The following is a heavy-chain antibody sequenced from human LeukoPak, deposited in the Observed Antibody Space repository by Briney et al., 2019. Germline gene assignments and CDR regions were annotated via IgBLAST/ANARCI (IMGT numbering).Heavy chain of an antibody. CDR2: INHSGST. V-gene: IGHV4-34*01. J-gene: IGHJ4*02. CDR1: GGSFSGYY. D-gene: IGHD6-19*01. CDR3: ARLGSGWYYFDY. Sequence: SETLSLTCAVYGGSFSGYYWSWIRQPPGKGLEWIGEINHSGSTNYNPSLKSRVTISVDTSKNQFSLKLSSVTAADTAVYYCARLGSGWYYFDYWGQGTLVTVSS.